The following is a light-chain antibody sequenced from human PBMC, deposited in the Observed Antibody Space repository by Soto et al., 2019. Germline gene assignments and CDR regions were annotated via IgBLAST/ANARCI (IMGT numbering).Light chain of an antibody. V-gene: IGKV3-15*01. J-gene: IGKJ1*01. CDR3: QQYNNWPPWT. CDR2: DAS. Sequence: ILMTQSPATLSVSPGERATHSCRASQSVSNDLAWYQQKPGQAPRLLIYDASTRATGIPARFSGSGSGTEFTLTISGLQSEDFAVYYCQQYNNWPPWTFGQGTKVESK. CDR1: QSVSND.